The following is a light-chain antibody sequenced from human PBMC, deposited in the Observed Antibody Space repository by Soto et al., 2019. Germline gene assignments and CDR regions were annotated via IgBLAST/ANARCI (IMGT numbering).Light chain of an antibody. J-gene: IGKJ1*01. V-gene: IGKV3-20*01. CDR3: QQDGTSPRT. CDR1: QSVRSSY. Sequence: EIVLTQSPGTLSLSPGERATLSCRASQSVRSSYLAWYQQKLGQAPRLLIYGVSNRATGIPDRFSGSGSGTDFTLTISRLESEDGAVYYCQQDGTSPRTFGQRTKVEIK. CDR2: GVS.